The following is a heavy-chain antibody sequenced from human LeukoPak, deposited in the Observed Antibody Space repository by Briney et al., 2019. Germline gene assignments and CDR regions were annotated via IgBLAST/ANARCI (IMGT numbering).Heavy chain of an antibody. J-gene: IGHJ5*02. Sequence: SRTLSLTCAVSGGSISSSNWWSWVRQPPGKGLAWIGEIYHSGSTNYNPTLKSRVTISVDKSKNQVSLKLSSVTAADTAVYYCARGGAAAGTGSFAFDPWGQGTLVTVSS. CDR1: GGSISSSNW. CDR2: IYHSGST. V-gene: IGHV4-4*02. D-gene: IGHD6-13*01. CDR3: ARGGAAAGTGSFAFDP.